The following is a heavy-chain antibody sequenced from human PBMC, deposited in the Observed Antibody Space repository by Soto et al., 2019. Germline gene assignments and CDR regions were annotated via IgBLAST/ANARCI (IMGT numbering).Heavy chain of an antibody. Sequence: PWVPMRLPWTASGLQIIDYYRSWISKATGKGLEWVSYISSSGTTIYYADSVKGRFTISRDNAKNSLFLQMNSLRAEETAVYYCARGRTIFENMDVWGQGTTVTVSS. CDR2: ISSSGTTI. CDR3: ARGRTIFENMDV. V-gene: IGHV3-11*01. CDR1: GLQIIDYY. J-gene: IGHJ6*02. D-gene: IGHD3-3*01.